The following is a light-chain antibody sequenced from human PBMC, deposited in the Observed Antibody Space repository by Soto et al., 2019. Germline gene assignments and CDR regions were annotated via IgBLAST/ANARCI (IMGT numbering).Light chain of an antibody. Sequence: QSALTQPASVSGSPGQSITISCTGTSSDIGFYNYVSWYQQYPGKAPKVVIYEVKNRPSGVSNRFSGSKSGNTASLTISGLQADDEAHYYCCSYTSSSTLYVFGTGTKLTVL. CDR2: EVK. V-gene: IGLV2-14*01. J-gene: IGLJ1*01. CDR1: SSDIGFYNY. CDR3: CSYTSSSTLYV.